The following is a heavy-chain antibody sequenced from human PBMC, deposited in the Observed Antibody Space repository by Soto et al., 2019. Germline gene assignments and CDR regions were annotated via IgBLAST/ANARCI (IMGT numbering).Heavy chain of an antibody. CDR2: FDPEDGER. V-gene: IGHV1-24*01. CDR1: GYSLTELS. CDR3: ATSVDLPLGVDV. J-gene: IGHJ6*02. D-gene: IGHD5-12*01. Sequence: QVQLVQSGAEVKKPGASVKVSCKVSGYSLTELSMHWVRQAPGQGLESMGRFDPEDGERIYTQKFQGRVTMADDTSTDTAYLEPISVRSADTSVYSCATSVDLPLGVDVWGRGTTVTVSS.